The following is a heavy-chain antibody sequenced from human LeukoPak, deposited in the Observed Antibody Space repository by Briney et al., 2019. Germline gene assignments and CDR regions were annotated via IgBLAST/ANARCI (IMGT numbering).Heavy chain of an antibody. CDR1: GFTFSGYA. CDR3: AKEAVAGPFDY. J-gene: IGHJ4*02. D-gene: IGHD6-19*01. Sequence: GGSLRLSCAASGFTFSGYAMSWVRQAPGKGLEWVSGISRNSGSIGYADSVKGRFTISRDNAKNSLYLQMNSLRAEDTALYYCAKEAVAGPFDYWGQGTLVTVSS. V-gene: IGHV3-9*01. CDR2: ISRNSGSI.